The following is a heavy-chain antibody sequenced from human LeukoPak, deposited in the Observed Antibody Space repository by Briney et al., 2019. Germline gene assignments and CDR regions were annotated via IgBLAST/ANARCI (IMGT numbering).Heavy chain of an antibody. V-gene: IGHV3-30*03. J-gene: IGHJ4*02. Sequence: GGSLRLSCAASGFTFSSYGMHWVRQAPGKGLEWVAVISYDGSNKYYADSVKGRFTISRDNSKNTLYLQMNSLRAEDTAVYYCAIPFNYYGSGMYYWGQGTLVTVSS. CDR3: AIPFNYYGSGMYY. D-gene: IGHD3-10*01. CDR2: ISYDGSNK. CDR1: GFTFSSYG.